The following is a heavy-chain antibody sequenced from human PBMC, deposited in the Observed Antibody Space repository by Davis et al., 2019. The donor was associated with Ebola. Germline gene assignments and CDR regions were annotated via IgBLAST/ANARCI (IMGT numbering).Heavy chain of an antibody. CDR3: VRDNYGVDY. CDR2: ITSDGSTT. V-gene: IGHV3-74*01. J-gene: IGHJ4*02. D-gene: IGHD5-24*01. Sequence: PGGSLRLSCAASGFTFSFYGMHWVRQAPGEGLVWVSHITSDGSTTSYAESVRGRFTVSRDNARNTLYLQMDSLRVEDTAVYYCVRDNYGVDYWGQGTLVSVSS. CDR1: GFTFSFYG.